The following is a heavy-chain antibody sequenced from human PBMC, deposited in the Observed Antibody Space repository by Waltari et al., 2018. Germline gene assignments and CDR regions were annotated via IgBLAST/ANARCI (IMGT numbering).Heavy chain of an antibody. CDR2: FDPEDGET. J-gene: IGHJ4*02. CDR3: ATVGLNYDILTGYDY. D-gene: IGHD3-9*01. V-gene: IGHV1-24*01. Sequence: GKGLGWMGGFDPEDGETIYAQKVQGRVTMTEDTSTDTAYMELSSLRSEDTAVYYCATVGLNYDILTGYDYWGQGTLVTVSS.